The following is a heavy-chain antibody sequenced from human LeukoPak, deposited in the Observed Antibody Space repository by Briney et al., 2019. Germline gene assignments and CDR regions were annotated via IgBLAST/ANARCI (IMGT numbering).Heavy chain of an antibody. CDR3: ARQMTSTRLFDS. CDR2: IGSDGSKK. Sequence: GGSLRLSCVASGFMFSDHAFHWVRQSPDKGLEWVALIGSDGSKKYYADSVQGRFTVSRENSENTLFLQMNTLRADDTAVYFCARQMTSTRLFDSWGQGTLVTVSS. CDR1: GFMFSDHA. D-gene: IGHD5/OR15-5a*01. J-gene: IGHJ4*02. V-gene: IGHV3-30*04.